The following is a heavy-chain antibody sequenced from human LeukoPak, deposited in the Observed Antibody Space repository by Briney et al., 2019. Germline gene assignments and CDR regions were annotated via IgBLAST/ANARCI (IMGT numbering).Heavy chain of an antibody. CDR2: INSSGGRT. CDR1: GITFSSYA. V-gene: IGHV3-23*01. CDR3: ARELARPGYSSVSSFDY. J-gene: IGHJ4*02. Sequence: GGSLRLSCAASGITFSSYAMSWVRQAPGKGLHWVSSINSSGGRTYYADSVKGRFTISRDNAKNSLYLQMNSLRAEDTAVYYCARELARPGYSSVSSFDYWGQGTLVTVSS. D-gene: IGHD6-19*01.